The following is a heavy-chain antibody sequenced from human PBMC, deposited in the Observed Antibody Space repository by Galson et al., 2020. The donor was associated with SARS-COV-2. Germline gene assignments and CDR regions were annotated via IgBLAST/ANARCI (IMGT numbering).Heavy chain of an antibody. V-gene: IGHV3-7*03. J-gene: IGHJ4*01. CDR2: IRQDGGEK. D-gene: IGHD3-3*01. CDR3: ANAFWNGLFGY. CDR1: GFSFGSYW. Sequence: GGSLRLSRAASGFSFGSYWMNWVRQAPGKGLEWVANIRQDGGEKYYVDSVKGRFTISRDNAENSLYLQMNSLRAEGTAVYYCANAFWNGLFGYWCQGTLVTVSS.